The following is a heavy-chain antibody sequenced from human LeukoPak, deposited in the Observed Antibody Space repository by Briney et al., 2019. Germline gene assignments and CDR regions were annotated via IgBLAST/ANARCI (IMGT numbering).Heavy chain of an antibody. D-gene: IGHD2-15*01. V-gene: IGHV4-4*07. J-gene: IGHJ6*03. CDR1: GGSISSYY. Sequence: SETLSLTCTVSGGSISSYYWSWIRQPAGQGLEWIGRIYTSGSTNYNPSLKSRVTMSVDTSKNQFSLKLSSVTAADTAVYYCVVGYCSGGSCYSRDYYYYYMDVWGKGTTVTVSS. CDR2: IYTSGST. CDR3: VVGYCSGGSCYSRDYYYYYMDV.